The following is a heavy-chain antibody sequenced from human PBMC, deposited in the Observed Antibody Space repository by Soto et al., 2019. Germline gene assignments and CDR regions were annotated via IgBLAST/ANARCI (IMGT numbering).Heavy chain of an antibody. V-gene: IGHV4-34*01. Sequence: SETLSLTCAVYGGSFSGYYWSWIRQPPGKGLEWIGEINHSGSTNYNPSLKSRVTISVDTSKNQFSLKLSSVTAADTAVYYCARDSSGGGGYFDYWGQGTLVTVSS. D-gene: IGHD6-19*01. CDR2: INHSGST. CDR3: ARDSSGGGGYFDY. J-gene: IGHJ4*02. CDR1: GGSFSGYY.